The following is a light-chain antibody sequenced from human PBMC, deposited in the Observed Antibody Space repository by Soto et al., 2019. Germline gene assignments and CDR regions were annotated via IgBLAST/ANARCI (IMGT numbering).Light chain of an antibody. J-gene: IGKJ1*01. V-gene: IGKV4-1*01. Sequence: DIVMTQSPDSLAVSLGERATINCMSSHNISYTSHNKNYLAWYQQKAGQPPKLLIYWASTRESGVPDRFSGSGSGTNFTLTISSLQAEDVAVYYCQQYYSTPPWTFGQGTNVEIK. CDR2: WAS. CDR1: HNISYTSHNKNY. CDR3: QQYYSTPPWT.